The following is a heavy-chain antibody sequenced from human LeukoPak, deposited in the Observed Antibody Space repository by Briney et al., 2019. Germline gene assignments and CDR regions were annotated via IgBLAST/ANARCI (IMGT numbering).Heavy chain of an antibody. Sequence: SETLSLTCTVSGGSISSSSYYWGWIRQPPGKGLEWIGSIYYSGSTYCNPSLKSRVTISVDTSKNQFSLKLSSVTAADTAVYYCARDSRGSSSNFDYWGQGTLVTVSS. CDR2: IYYSGST. CDR3: ARDSRGSSSNFDY. CDR1: GGSISSSSYY. J-gene: IGHJ4*02. V-gene: IGHV4-39*07. D-gene: IGHD6-6*01.